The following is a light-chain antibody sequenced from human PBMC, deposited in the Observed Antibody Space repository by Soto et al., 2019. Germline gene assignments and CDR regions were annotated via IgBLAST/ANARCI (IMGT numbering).Light chain of an antibody. J-gene: IGKJ1*01. CDR1: QSISSY. CDR3: QQSYSTPRP. Sequence: DIEMTQSPSSLSASLGDRVTITCRASQSISSYLNWYQQKPGKAPKLLIYAASSLQSGFPSRFSGSGSGTDLTLTISSLQTEDFATYYYQQSYSTPRPLVQGTTV. V-gene: IGKV1-39*01. CDR2: AAS.